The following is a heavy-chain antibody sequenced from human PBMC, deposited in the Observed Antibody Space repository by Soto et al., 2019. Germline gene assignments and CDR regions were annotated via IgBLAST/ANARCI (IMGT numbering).Heavy chain of an antibody. CDR1: SDSISRYY. Sequence: QVQLQESGPGLVKPSETLSLTCTVSSDSISRYYWNWVRQPPGKGLEWIGYVYYSGSTNYNPSLKRRVTISVDSSTKHLAQKLTSVTAADTPVYYCAIQVRGAYGGYYYYYMDVWGKGTTVTVS. D-gene: IGHD4-17*01. CDR2: VYYSGST. J-gene: IGHJ6*03. V-gene: IGHV4-59*08. CDR3: AIQVRGAYGGYYYYYMDV.